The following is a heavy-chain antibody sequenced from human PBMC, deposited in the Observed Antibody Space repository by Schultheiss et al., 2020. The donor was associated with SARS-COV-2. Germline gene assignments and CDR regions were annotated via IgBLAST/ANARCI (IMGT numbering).Heavy chain of an antibody. CDR2: ISSSSSTI. D-gene: IGHD6-19*01. Sequence: GGSLRLSCAASGFTFSSYSMNWVRQAPGKGLEWVSYISSSSSTIYYADSVKGRFTISRDNAKNSLYLQMNSLRAEDTAVYYCARGLYSSGTHWGQGTLVTVSS. CDR3: ARGLYSSGTH. CDR1: GFTFSSYS. V-gene: IGHV3-48*01. J-gene: IGHJ4*02.